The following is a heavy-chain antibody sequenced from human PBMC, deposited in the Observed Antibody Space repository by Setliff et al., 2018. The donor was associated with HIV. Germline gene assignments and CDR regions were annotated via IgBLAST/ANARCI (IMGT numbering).Heavy chain of an antibody. CDR2: ISGYNGNT. V-gene: IGHV1-18*01. Sequence: GASVKVSCKASGYTFTSYGISWVRQAPGQGLEWMGWISGYNGNTKYVQKYQGRVTMTTDTSTSKVYMELRTLSSDDTAVYYCARVPYRSAWFSGGHDAFDVWGQGTMVTVSS. J-gene: IGHJ3*01. D-gene: IGHD6-19*01. CDR3: ARVPYRSAWFSGGHDAFDV. CDR1: GYTFTSYG.